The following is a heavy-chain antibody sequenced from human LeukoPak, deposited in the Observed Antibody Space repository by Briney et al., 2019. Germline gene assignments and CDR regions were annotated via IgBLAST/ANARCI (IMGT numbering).Heavy chain of an antibody. V-gene: IGHV1-8*03. CDR3: ARSPWRYCSSTSCKDNWFDP. CDR1: GYTFTSYD. J-gene: IGHJ5*02. Sequence: ASVKVSCKASGYTFTSYDINWVRQATGQGLEWMGWMNPNSGNTGYAQKFQGRVTITRNTSISTAYMELSSLRSEDTAVYYCARSPWRYCSSTSCKDNWFDPWGQGTLVTVSS. CDR2: MNPNSGNT. D-gene: IGHD2-2*01.